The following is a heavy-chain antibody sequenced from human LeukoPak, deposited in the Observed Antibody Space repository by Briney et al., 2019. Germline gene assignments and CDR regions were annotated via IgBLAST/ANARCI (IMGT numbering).Heavy chain of an antibody. Sequence: GGSLRLSCAASKFIFSDYGMHWVRQAPGKGLEWVAFIWYDGSDEYYADSVKGRFAISRDNSKNTLYLQMNNLRADDTAVYYCVKKGQADDYGNPDWGQGALVTVSP. V-gene: IGHV3-30*02. CDR2: IWYDGSDE. CDR1: KFIFSDYG. CDR3: VKKGQADDYGNPD. J-gene: IGHJ4*02. D-gene: IGHD4/OR15-4a*01.